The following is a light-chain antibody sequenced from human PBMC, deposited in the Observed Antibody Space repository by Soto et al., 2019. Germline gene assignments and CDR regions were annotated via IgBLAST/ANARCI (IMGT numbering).Light chain of an antibody. CDR2: GAS. CDR3: QQYHIYSGT. V-gene: IGKV3-15*01. CDR1: QSVSSY. J-gene: IGKJ1*01. Sequence: EIVLTQSPATLSLSPGERATLSCRASQSVSSYLAWYQQKPGQAPRLLIYGASTRATGFPDRFSGSGSGTEFTLTINSLQPDDFATYYCQQYHIYSGTFGQGTKVDI.